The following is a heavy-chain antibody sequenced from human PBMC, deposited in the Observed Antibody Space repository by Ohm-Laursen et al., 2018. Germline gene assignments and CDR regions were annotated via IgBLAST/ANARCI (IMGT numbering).Heavy chain of an antibody. J-gene: IGHJ4*02. D-gene: IGHD6-13*01. Sequence: RSLRLSCAASGFTFDDYAMHWVRQAPGKGLEWVSGISWNSGSIGYADSVKGRFTISRDNAKNSLYLQMNSLRAEDTALYYCAKDIAAAGPYYFDYWGQGTLVTVSS. V-gene: IGHV3-9*01. CDR3: AKDIAAAGPYYFDY. CDR1: GFTFDDYA. CDR2: ISWNSGSI.